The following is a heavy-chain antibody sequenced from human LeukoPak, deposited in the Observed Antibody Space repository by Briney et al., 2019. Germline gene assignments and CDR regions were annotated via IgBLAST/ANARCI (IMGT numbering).Heavy chain of an antibody. D-gene: IGHD6-19*01. CDR2: ISAYNGNT. V-gene: IGHV1-18*01. J-gene: IGHJ4*02. CDR1: GYTFTSYG. Sequence: ASVKVSCKASGYTFTSYGISWVRQAPGQGLEWMGWISAYNGNTNYAQKLQGRVTMTTDTSTSTAYMELRGLRSDDTAVYYCARERLAVAGTREFDYWGQGTLVTVSS. CDR3: ARERLAVAGTREFDY.